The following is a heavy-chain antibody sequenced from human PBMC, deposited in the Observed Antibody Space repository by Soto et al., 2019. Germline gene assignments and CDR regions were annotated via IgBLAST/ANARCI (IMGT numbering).Heavy chain of an antibody. CDR3: ARGYYYDSSGYYPLKYNWFDP. CDR1: GYSISSGYY. V-gene: IGHV4-38-2*01. D-gene: IGHD3-22*01. J-gene: IGHJ5*02. CDR2: IYHSGST. Sequence: PSETLSLTCAVSGYSISSGYYCGWIRQPPGKGLEWIGSIYHSGSTYYNPSLKSRVTISVDTSKNSISLKLSSVTAADTAVYYCARGYYYDSSGYYPLKYNWFDPWGQGTLVTVSS.